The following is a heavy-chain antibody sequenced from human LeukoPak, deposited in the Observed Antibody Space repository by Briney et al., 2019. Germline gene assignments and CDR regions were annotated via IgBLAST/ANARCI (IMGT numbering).Heavy chain of an antibody. CDR2: IYYSGST. J-gene: IGHJ4*02. Sequence: PWETLSLTCTVSGVSISSGGYYWGWIPQHPGKGLEWIVYIYYSGSTYYNPSLKSRVTISVDTSKNQFSLKLSSVTSADTAVYYCARDGMATTWDYFDYWGQGTLVAVSS. CDR1: GVSISSGGYY. V-gene: IGHV4-31*03. CDR3: ARDGMATTWDYFDY. D-gene: IGHD5-24*01.